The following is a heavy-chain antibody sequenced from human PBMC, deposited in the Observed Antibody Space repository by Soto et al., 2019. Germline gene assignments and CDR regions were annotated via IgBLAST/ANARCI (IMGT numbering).Heavy chain of an antibody. CDR2: TYYRSRWYH. V-gene: IGHV6-1*01. CDR1: VDSISSISAT. CDR3: ASYGFGY. D-gene: IGHD3-10*01. Sequence: SQSLSLTYRTSVDSISSISATWNWIRQYPSRGFEWLGRTYYRSRWYHDYAVSVKSRIIINPDTSKNQVSLQLNSVTPDDTAVYYCASYGFGYWGQGTVVTVSS. J-gene: IGHJ4*02.